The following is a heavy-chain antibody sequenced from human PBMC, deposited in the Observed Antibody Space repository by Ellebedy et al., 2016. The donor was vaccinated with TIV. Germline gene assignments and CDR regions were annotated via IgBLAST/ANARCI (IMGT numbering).Heavy chain of an antibody. CDR3: ARRASYGDYAVQVNPWFDP. D-gene: IGHD4-17*01. J-gene: IGHJ5*02. V-gene: IGHV3-7*01. CDR1: GFNFRSYW. Sequence: GGSLRLSCAASGFNFRSYWMTWVRQAPGQWLEWLAKIRQEGDEIYYVESVKGRFTISRDNAKNSLFLQMNSLRVEDTAVYYCARRASYGDYAVQVNPWFDPWGQGTLVTVSS. CDR2: IRQEGDEI.